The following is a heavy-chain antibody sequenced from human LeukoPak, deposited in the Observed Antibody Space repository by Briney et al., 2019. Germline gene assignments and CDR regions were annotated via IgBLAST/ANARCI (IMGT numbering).Heavy chain of an antibody. CDR1: GGSISSSSYY. CDR2: IYYSGST. V-gene: IGHV4-39*07. Sequence: ETSETLSLTCTVSGGSISSSSYYWGWIRQPPGKGLEWIGSIYYSGSTYYNPSLKSRVTISVDTSKNQFSLKLSSVTAADTAVYYCARTRALAYFDYWGQGTLVSVSS. J-gene: IGHJ4*02. CDR3: ARTRALAYFDY.